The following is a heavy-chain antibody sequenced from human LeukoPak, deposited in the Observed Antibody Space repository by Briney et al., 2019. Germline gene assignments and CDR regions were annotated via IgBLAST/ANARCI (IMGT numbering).Heavy chain of an antibody. CDR1: DYTLITYG. V-gene: IGHV1-18*04. CDR2: ISTHNGNT. Sequence: ASMKVSCKASDYTLITYGISWVRQAPGQGLEWMGWISTHNGNTNYAQNLQGRVTITADESTSTAYMELSSLRSEDTAVYYCARDDGRYFDRLGHDAFDIWGQGTLVTVSS. J-gene: IGHJ3*02. CDR3: ARDDGRYFDRLGHDAFDI. D-gene: IGHD3-9*01.